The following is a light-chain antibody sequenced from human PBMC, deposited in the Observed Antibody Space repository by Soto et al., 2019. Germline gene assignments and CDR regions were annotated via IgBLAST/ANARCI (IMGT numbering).Light chain of an antibody. CDR1: QSVSSY. Sequence: EIVMTQSPATLSVSPGERATRSCRASQSVSSYLAWYQQKPGQGPRVLIYGASTRATGIPARFSGSGSGTEFILTISSLQSEDFAVYYCQQYSKWPLTFGGGTKVDIK. V-gene: IGKV3-15*01. CDR2: GAS. CDR3: QQYSKWPLT. J-gene: IGKJ4*01.